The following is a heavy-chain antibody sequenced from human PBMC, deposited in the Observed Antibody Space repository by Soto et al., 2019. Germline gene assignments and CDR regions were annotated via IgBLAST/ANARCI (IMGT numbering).Heavy chain of an antibody. J-gene: IGHJ4*02. V-gene: IGHV4-59*04. CDR2: IYYSGST. CDR3: ARYDMTTVTYFDY. D-gene: IGHD4-17*01. CDR1: GGSGISYY. Sequence: ETLSLTCTVSGGSGISYYWSWIRHSPEKGLEWIGYIYYSGSTYYNPSLKSRVTISVDTSKNQFSLKLSSVTAADTAVYYCARYDMTTVTYFDYWGQGTLVTVSS.